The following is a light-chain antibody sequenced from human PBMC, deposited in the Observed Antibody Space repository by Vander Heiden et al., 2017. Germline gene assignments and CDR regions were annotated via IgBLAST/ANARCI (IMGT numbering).Light chain of an antibody. V-gene: IGLV2-14*01. CDR2: EVS. Sequence: QSALPQPASASGSPGPLVTISCTGTSSDVGVYNYVSWYKQHPGKAPKLMIYEVSTRASEVSNRFSGSKSGNTASLTISGLQAEDEADYYCSSYTSSSTEVFGGGTKLTVL. J-gene: IGLJ3*02. CDR1: SSDVGVYNY. CDR3: SSYTSSSTEV.